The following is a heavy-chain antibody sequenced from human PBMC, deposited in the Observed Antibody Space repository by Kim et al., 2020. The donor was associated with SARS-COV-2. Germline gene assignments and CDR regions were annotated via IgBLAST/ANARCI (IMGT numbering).Heavy chain of an antibody. CDR2: IYYSGST. CDR3: ASDVDTAMVFDY. V-gene: IGHV4-61*01. Sequence: SETLSLTCTVSGGSVSSGSYYWSWIRQPPGKGLEWIGYIYYSGSTNYNPSLKSRVTISVDTSKNQFSLKLSSVTAADTAVYYCASDVDTAMVFDYWGQGTLVTVSS. J-gene: IGHJ4*02. CDR1: GGSVSSGSYY. D-gene: IGHD5-18*01.